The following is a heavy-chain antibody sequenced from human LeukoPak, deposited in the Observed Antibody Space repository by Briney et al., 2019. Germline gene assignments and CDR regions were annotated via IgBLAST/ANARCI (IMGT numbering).Heavy chain of an antibody. CDR2: INHSGST. J-gene: IGHJ5*02. CDR3: ARAGDCSSTSCNSWFDP. CDR1: GGSIGSYY. Sequence: SETLSLTCTLSGGSIGSYYWSWIRQPPGKGLEWIGEINHSGSTNYNPSLKSRVTISVDTSKNQFSLKLSSVTAADTAVYYCARAGDCSSTSCNSWFDPWGQGTLVTVSS. D-gene: IGHD2-2*01. V-gene: IGHV4-34*01.